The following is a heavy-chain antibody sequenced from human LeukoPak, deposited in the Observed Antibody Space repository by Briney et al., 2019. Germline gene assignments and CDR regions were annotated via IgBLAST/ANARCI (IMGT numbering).Heavy chain of an antibody. CDR1: GGSISSSSYS. D-gene: IGHD4-17*01. Sequence: SETLSLTCTVSGGSISSSSYSWTWIRQPPGKGLEWIGSIYYSGSTYYNPSLKSRVTISVDTSKNQFSLKLSSVTAADTAVYYCATLDYVNAFDIWGQGTMVTVSS. CDR2: IYYSGST. V-gene: IGHV4-39*01. J-gene: IGHJ3*02. CDR3: ATLDYVNAFDI.